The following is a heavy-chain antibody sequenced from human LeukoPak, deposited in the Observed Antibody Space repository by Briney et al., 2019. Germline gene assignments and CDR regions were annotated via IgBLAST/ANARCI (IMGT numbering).Heavy chain of an antibody. Sequence: QTGGSLRLSCAASGFTVSSNYMSWVRQAPGKGLEWVSVIYSGGSTYYADSVKGRFTISRDNSKNTLYLQMNSLRAEDTAVYHCARNENSGWGYFDYWGQGTLVTVSS. CDR2: IYSGGST. D-gene: IGHD5-12*01. V-gene: IGHV3-53*01. CDR3: ARNENSGWGYFDY. J-gene: IGHJ4*02. CDR1: GFTVSSNY.